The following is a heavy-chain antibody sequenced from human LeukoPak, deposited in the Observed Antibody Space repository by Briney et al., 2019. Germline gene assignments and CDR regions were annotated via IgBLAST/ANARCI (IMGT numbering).Heavy chain of an antibody. Sequence: GGSLRLSCAASGFTFSSYSMNWVRQAPGKGLEWVSSISSSSSYIYYADSVKGRFTISRDNAKNSLYLQMNSLRAEDTAVYYCARARRDTAMVSGDYWGQGTLVTVSS. CDR1: GFTFSSYS. J-gene: IGHJ4*02. CDR2: ISSSSSYI. V-gene: IGHV3-21*01. CDR3: ARARRDTAMVSGDY. D-gene: IGHD5-18*01.